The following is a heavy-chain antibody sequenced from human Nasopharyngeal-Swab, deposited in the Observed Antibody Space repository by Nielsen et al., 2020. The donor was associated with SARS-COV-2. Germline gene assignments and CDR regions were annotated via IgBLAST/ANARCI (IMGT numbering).Heavy chain of an antibody. Sequence: ESLKISCTVSGDSISRGTYFWGWIRQPPGKGLEWIASIAYSGSTYDNPSLKSRVTISLDTSKNQFSLMLNSVTAADTAVYYCARQTPGSGYWGQGTLVTVSS. J-gene: IGHJ4*02. CDR3: ARQTPGSGY. D-gene: IGHD3-10*01. V-gene: IGHV4-39*01. CDR1: GDSISRGTYF. CDR2: IAYSGST.